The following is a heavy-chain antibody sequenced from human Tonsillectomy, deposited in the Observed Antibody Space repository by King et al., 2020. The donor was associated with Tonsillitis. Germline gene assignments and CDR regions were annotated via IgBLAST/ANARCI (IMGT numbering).Heavy chain of an antibody. J-gene: IGHJ4*02. CDR1: GFTFSNAW. Sequence: VQLVQSGGGLVKPGGSLRLSCAASGFTFSNAWMSWVRQAPGKGLEWVGRIKIKTDGGTTDYAAPVKGRFTISRDDTTNTLYLQVNSLKTEDTALYYCTTRAPAAWTDTGLSLSYNRQDRYFDYCGPGTLVTVSS. D-gene: IGHD1-14*01. CDR2: IKIKTDGGTT. V-gene: IGHV3-15*01. CDR3: TTRAPAAWTDTGLSLSYNRQDRYFDY.